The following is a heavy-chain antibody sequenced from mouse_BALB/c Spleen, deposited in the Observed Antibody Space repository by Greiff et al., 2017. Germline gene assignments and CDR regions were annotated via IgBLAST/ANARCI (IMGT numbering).Heavy chain of an antibody. CDR1: GFTFSSYG. J-gene: IGHJ4*01. CDR3: ARNYDYDRGYYAMDY. Sequence: EVKLVESGGDLVKPGGSLKLSCAASGFTFSSYGMSWVRQTPDKRLEWVATISSGGSYTYYPDSVKGRFTIARDNAKNTLYLQMSSLKSEDTAMYYCARNYDYDRGYYAMDYWGQGTSVTVSS. CDR2: ISSGGSYT. D-gene: IGHD2-4*01. V-gene: IGHV5-6*01.